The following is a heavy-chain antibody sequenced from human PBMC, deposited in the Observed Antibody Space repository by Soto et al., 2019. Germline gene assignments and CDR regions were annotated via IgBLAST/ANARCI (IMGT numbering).Heavy chain of an antibody. Sequence: GESLKISCKGSGYSFTSYWIGWVRQMPGKGLEWMGIIYPGDSDTRYSPSFQGQVTISADKSISTAYLQWSSLKASDTAMYYCARHVGHDFWSGYYTNYYYMEVWGKGTTVTVSS. CDR2: IYPGDSDT. D-gene: IGHD3-3*01. CDR1: GYSFTSYW. CDR3: ARHVGHDFWSGYYTNYYYMEV. V-gene: IGHV5-51*01. J-gene: IGHJ6*03.